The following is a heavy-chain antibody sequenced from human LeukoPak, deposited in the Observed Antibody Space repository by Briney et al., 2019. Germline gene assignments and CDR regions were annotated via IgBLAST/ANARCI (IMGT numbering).Heavy chain of an antibody. Sequence: GSLRLSCAASGFTVSSNYMSWVRQPPGKGLEWIGEIYHSGTTNYNPSLKSRVTISVDKSNNQFSLKLSSVTAADTAVYYCARMVYDTSGYYPSFDYWGQGTLVTVSS. V-gene: IGHV4-4*02. CDR2: IYHSGTT. CDR1: GFTVSSNY. D-gene: IGHD3-22*01. CDR3: ARMVYDTSGYYPSFDY. J-gene: IGHJ4*02.